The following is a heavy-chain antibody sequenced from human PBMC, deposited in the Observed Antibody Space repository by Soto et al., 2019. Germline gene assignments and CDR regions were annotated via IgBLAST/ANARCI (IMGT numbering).Heavy chain of an antibody. CDR3: ARLGISVWPFHLRHV. V-gene: IGHV4-39*01. Sequence: QLQLQESGPGLVKPSETLSLTCTVSGGSISSSSYYWGWIRQPPGKGLEWIGRIYYSGSTYYNPSLKSRVTLSLYTSKNQFSLKLSSVTAADTDVYYCARLGISVWPFHLRHVWGQGTPVTLSS. CDR1: GGSISSSSYY. J-gene: IGHJ6*02. D-gene: IGHD6-19*01. CDR2: IYYSGST.